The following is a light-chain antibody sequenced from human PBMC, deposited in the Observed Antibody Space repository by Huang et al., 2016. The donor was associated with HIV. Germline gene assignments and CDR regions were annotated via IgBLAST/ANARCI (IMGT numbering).Light chain of an antibody. Sequence: EIQMTQSPSSLSASVGDRVTITCRASQSISRHLSLYQQKPGKAPKLLIYAASSLQSGVPSRFSGSGSGTDFTLTISSLKAEDFATYYCHQSGTFGQGTKVEIK. V-gene: IGKV1-39*01. CDR3: HQSGT. CDR2: AAS. J-gene: IGKJ1*01. CDR1: QSISRH.